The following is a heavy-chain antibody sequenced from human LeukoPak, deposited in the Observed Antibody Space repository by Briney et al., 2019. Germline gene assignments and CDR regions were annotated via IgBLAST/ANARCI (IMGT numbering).Heavy chain of an antibody. CDR3: ARLESSGWYRFDC. CDR2: INWNGGST. D-gene: IGHD6-19*01. V-gene: IGHV3-20*04. Sequence: GGSLRPSCAASGFTFDDYGMSWVRQAPGKGLEWVSGINWNGGSTGYADSVKGRFTISRDNAKNSLYLQMNSLRVEDTGLYYCARLESSGWYRFDCWGQGTLVTVS. CDR1: GFTFDDYG. J-gene: IGHJ4*02.